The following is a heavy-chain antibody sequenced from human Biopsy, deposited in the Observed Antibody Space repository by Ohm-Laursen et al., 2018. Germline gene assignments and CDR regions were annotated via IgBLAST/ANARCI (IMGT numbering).Heavy chain of an antibody. CDR1: GGSFSGYY. V-gene: IGHV4-34*01. Sequence: GTLSLTCGVYGGSFSGYYCSWIRQPPGKGLEWIGEINDSGRPNYNPSLRSRVTFSVDTSKNQFSLKLSSVTAADTAVYYCARGTNYYGSGRNRHWFDPWGQGTQVTVSS. D-gene: IGHD3-10*01. CDR3: ARGTNYYGSGRNRHWFDP. J-gene: IGHJ5*02. CDR2: INDSGRP.